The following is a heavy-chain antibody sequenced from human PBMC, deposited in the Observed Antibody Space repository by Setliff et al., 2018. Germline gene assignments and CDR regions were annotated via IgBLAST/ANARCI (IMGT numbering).Heavy chain of an antibody. V-gene: IGHV4-34*01. CDR1: GGSFSGYY. J-gene: IGHJ5*02. CDR3: ARGYCNSVGYFFAGWFDP. Sequence: SETLSLTCAVYGGSFSGYYWSWIRQPPGKGLEWIGEINHAGSTNYSPSLKSRVTISVDTSKNQFSLKLSSVTAADTAVYYCARGYCNSVGYFFAGWFDPWGQGTLVTVSS. CDR2: INHAGST. D-gene: IGHD2-2*01.